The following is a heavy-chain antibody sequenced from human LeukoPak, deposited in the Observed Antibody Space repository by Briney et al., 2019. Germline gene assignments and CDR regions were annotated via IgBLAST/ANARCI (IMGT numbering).Heavy chain of an antibody. CDR1: GFTFSSYW. J-gene: IGHJ4*02. CDR3: ARHGSYNFDF. Sequence: GGSLRLSCAASGFTFSSYWMSWVRQAPGKGLEWVANIKEDGTQTYYVDSVKGRFTVSRDNAKNPLFLQMSSLRAEDTAMYYCARHGSYNFDFWGQGTLVSVSS. V-gene: IGHV3-7*05. D-gene: IGHD1-26*01. CDR2: IKEDGTQT.